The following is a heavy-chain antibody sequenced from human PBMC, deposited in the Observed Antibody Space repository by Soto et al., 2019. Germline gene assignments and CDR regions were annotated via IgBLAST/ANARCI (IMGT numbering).Heavy chain of an antibody. D-gene: IGHD3-9*01. J-gene: IGHJ3*02. Sequence: QVQLVQSGAEVKKPGSSVKVSCKASGGTFSSYAISWVRQAPGQGLEWMGGIIPIFGTANYAQKFQGRVTITADESTSTADMELSSLRSEDTAVYYCARSPDADTLTGDDAFDIWGKGTMVPVSS. V-gene: IGHV1-69*12. CDR2: IIPIFGTA. CDR1: GGTFSSYA. CDR3: ARSPDADTLTGDDAFDI.